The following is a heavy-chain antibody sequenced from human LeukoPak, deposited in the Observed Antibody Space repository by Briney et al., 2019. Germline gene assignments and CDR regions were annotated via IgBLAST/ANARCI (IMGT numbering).Heavy chain of an antibody. V-gene: IGHV4-4*07. J-gene: IGHJ4*02. CDR3: ASLGSGYPNNFDY. Sequence: PSETLSLTCSVSGGSISSYYWSWIRQPAGKGLEWIGRIHTSGSTNYNPSLKSRVTMSVDTSKNQFSLKLSSVTAADTAVYYCASLGSGYPNNFDYWGQGTLVTVSS. CDR2: IHTSGST. CDR1: GGSISSYY. D-gene: IGHD3-22*01.